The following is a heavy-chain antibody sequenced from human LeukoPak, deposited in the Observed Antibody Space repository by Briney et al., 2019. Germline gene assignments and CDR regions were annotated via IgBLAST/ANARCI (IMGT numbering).Heavy chain of an antibody. CDR1: GFTFSSYA. J-gene: IGHJ4*02. D-gene: IGHD2-2*01. Sequence: PGGSLRLSCAASGFTFSSYAMSWVRQAPGKGLEWVSGISGSGGSTYYADSVKGRFTISRDNSKNTLYLQMNSLRAEDTAVYYCANLIVVVPASFDYWGQGTLVTVSS. V-gene: IGHV3-23*01. CDR3: ANLIVVVPASFDY. CDR2: ISGSGGST.